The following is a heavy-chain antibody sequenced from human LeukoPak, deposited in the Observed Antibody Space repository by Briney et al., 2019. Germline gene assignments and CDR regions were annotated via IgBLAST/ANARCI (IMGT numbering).Heavy chain of an antibody. J-gene: IGHJ4*02. D-gene: IGHD3-3*01. V-gene: IGHV4-59*01. CDR3: ARGSRSGYSDY. Sequence: PSETLSLTCTVSGGSISRYYWSWIRQPPGKGLEWIGYIYYSGSTNYNPSLKSRVTISVDTSKNQFSLKLSSVTAADTAVYYCARGSRSGYSDYWGQGTLVTVSS. CDR2: IYYSGST. CDR1: GGSISRYY.